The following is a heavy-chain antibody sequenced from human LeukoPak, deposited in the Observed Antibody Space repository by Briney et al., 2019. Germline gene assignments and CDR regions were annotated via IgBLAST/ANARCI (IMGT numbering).Heavy chain of an antibody. V-gene: IGHV4-59*01. CDR2: IYGGGST. D-gene: IGHD3-16*02. CDR3: AREDVWGNNRPKGHFDY. CDR1: GGSISSYY. Sequence: PSETLSLTCTVSGGSISSYYWSWIRQPPGKGLEWIGYIYGGGSTNYNPSLKSRITISLDTSKNQFSLKLNSVTAADTAVYYCAREDVWGNNRPKGHFDYWGQGTLVTVSS. J-gene: IGHJ4*02.